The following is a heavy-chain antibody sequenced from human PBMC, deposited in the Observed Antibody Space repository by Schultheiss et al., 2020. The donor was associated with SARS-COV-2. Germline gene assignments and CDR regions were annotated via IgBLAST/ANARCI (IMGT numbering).Heavy chain of an antibody. CDR3: ARGSSWSILLNYYMDV. J-gene: IGHJ6*03. CDR2: INHSGST. CDR1: GGSFSGYY. V-gene: IGHV4-34*01. Sequence: SETLSLTCAVYGGSFSGYYWSWIRQPPGKGLEWIGEINHSGSTNYNPSLKSRVTISVDTSKNQFSLKLSSVTAADTAVYYCARGSSWSILLNYYMDVWGKGITVTVSS. D-gene: IGHD6-6*01.